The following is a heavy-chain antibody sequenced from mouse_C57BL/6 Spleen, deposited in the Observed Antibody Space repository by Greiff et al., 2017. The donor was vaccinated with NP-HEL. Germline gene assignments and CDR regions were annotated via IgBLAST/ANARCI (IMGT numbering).Heavy chain of an antibody. Sequence: QVQLQQSGPELVKPGASVKISCKASGYAFSSSWMNWVKQRPGKGLEWIGRIYPGDGDTNYNGKFKGKATLTADKSSSTAYMQLSSLTSGDSAVYFCARGQLRPWFACWGKGTLVTVSA. V-gene: IGHV1-82*01. CDR2: IYPGDGDT. J-gene: IGHJ3*01. D-gene: IGHD3-2*02. CDR3: ARGQLRPWFAC. CDR1: GYAFSSSW.